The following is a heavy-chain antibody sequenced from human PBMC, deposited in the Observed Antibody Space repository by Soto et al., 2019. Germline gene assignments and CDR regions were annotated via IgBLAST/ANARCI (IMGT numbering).Heavy chain of an antibody. CDR3: AKDMGERGYPRSIFDY. D-gene: IGHD2-15*01. CDR2: ISWNSGSI. V-gene: IGHV3-9*01. J-gene: IGHJ4*02. Sequence: PGGSLRLSCAAXXFTXDDYAXXXXXXXXXXGLEWVSGISWNSGSIGYADSVKGRFTISRDNAKNSLYLQMNSLRAEDTALYYCAKDMGERGYPRSIFDYWGQGTLVTVX. CDR1: XFTXDDYA.